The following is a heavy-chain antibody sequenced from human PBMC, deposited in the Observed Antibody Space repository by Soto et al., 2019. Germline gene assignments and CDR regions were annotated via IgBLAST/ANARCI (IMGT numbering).Heavy chain of an antibody. CDR2: ISYDGSKI. V-gene: IGHV3-30-3*01. D-gene: IGHD4-17*01. CDR1: GFTFSTQA. Sequence: GGSLRLSCAASGFTFSTQAMHWVRQAPGKGLDWVAVISYDGSKIYYADSVKGRFTISRDNSKNTLYLKMNSLRAEDMAVYYCARDLRKIYYFDSWGQRTQVTVSS. CDR3: ARDLRKIYYFDS. J-gene: IGHJ4*01.